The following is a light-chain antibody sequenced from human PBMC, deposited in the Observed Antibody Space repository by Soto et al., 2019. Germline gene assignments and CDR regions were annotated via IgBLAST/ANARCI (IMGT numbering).Light chain of an antibody. Sequence: QPVLTQPPSASGTPGQRVTISCSGSSSNIGSNTVNWYQQLPGTAPKLLIYSNNQRPSGVPDRFSGSKSGTSASLAISGLQSEDEADYYCAAWDDSLNGHEVFGGGTQLTVL. CDR2: SNN. J-gene: IGLJ2*01. CDR3: AAWDDSLNGHEV. CDR1: SSNIGSNT. V-gene: IGLV1-44*01.